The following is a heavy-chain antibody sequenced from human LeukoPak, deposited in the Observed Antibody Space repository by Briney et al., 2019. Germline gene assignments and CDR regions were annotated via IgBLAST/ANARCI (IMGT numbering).Heavy chain of an antibody. J-gene: IGHJ4*02. V-gene: IGHV3-7*05. CDR3: ARVIVVAVGASDHFDS. CDR1: GFTLGRNW. CDR2: TGPDGSDK. Sequence: PGGCLRLLCQASGFTLGRNWISWVRQAPGKGLEWVANTGPDGSDKYYGDPVKGRFTISRDNAKSSLYLEMNSLRAEDTAVYYCARVIVVAVGASDHFDSWGQGTLVTVSS. D-gene: IGHD2-15*01.